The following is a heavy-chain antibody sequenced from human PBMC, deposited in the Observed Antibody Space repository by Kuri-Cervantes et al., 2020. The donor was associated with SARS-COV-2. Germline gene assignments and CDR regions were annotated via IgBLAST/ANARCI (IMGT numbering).Heavy chain of an antibody. V-gene: IGHV3-48*01. Sequence: GESLKISCAASGFTFNTYSMDWVRQAPGKGLEWLAYISKGSDTIYYADSVKGRFTISRDNSKNTLYLQMNSLRAEDTAVYYCARDFYFKQWFLYWGQGTLVTVSS. CDR1: GFTFNTYS. CDR3: ARDFYFKQWFLY. CDR2: ISKGSDTI. J-gene: IGHJ4*02. D-gene: IGHD3-22*01.